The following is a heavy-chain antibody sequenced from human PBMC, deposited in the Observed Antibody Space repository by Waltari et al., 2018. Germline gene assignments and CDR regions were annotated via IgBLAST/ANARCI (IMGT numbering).Heavy chain of an antibody. Sequence: QVQLVQSGAEVKKPGASVKVSCKASGYTFTSYAMHWVRQAPGQRLEWMGWINAGNGKTKYSQKFQGRVTITRDTSASTAYMELSSLRSEDTAVYYCAMGMGYGMDVWGQGTTVTVSS. D-gene: IGHD7-27*01. CDR3: AMGMGYGMDV. V-gene: IGHV1-3*01. CDR1: GYTFTSYA. J-gene: IGHJ6*02. CDR2: INAGNGKT.